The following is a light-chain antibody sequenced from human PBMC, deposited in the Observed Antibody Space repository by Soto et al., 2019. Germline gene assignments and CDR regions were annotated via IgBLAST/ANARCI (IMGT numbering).Light chain of an antibody. Sequence: EIGLTQSPGTLSLSPGERATLSCRASQSVSSSNLAWYQQKPGQPPRLLIYGASSRATGIPDRFSGSGSGTDFTLTISRLEPEDFAVYFCQQYGSSPLTFGGGTKVEIK. CDR3: QQYGSSPLT. V-gene: IGKV3-20*01. J-gene: IGKJ4*01. CDR2: GAS. CDR1: QSVSSSN.